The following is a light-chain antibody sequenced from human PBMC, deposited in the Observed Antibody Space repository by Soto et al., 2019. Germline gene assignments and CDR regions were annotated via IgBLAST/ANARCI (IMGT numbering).Light chain of an antibody. V-gene: IGKV3-11*01. J-gene: IGKJ1*01. CDR2: DTF. CDR1: QSVSNR. Sequence: EIVLTQSPATLSLSPGERATLSCRASQSVSNRLAWYQQKPGQAPRLLVYDTFNRATGIPTRFSGSVSGPDFSLTISGLEPEDSAVYYCQQRSTWPTFGQGT. CDR3: QQRSTWPT.